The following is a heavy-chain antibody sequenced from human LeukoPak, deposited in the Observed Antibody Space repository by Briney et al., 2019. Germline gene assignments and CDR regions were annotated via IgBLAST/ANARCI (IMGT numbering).Heavy chain of an antibody. CDR3: ARRYPYSSAWHPSAFDV. V-gene: IGHV3-66*01. CDR2: IYSGGTT. CDR1: AFTVSSSY. Sequence: PGGSLRLSCAASAFTVSSSYMSWVRQAPGKGLEWVSIIYSGGTTYYADSVKGRFTISRDNSKNTLYLQMNSLRAEDTAVYYCARRYPYSSAWHPSAFDVWGQGTMVTVSS. J-gene: IGHJ3*01. D-gene: IGHD6-19*01.